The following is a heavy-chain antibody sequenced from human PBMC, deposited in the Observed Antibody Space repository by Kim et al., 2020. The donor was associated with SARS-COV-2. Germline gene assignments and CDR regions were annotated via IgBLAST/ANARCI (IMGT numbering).Heavy chain of an antibody. CDR3: ARDDQWAFDY. CDR2: ISRTYGTT. V-gene: IGHV3-48*02. J-gene: IGHJ4*02. D-gene: IGHD2-8*01. Sequence: RQAPGKGLEVPATISRTYGTTYYEDSVKGRFTNSVDNAENSLYLHMNSLRDEDTAVYYCARDDQWAFDYWGQGTLVTVSS.